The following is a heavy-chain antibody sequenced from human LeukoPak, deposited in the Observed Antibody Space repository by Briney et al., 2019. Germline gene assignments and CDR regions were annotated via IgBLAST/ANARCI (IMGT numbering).Heavy chain of an antibody. CDR2: ISGGSSSV. J-gene: IGHJ4*02. CDR1: GFTVSSNY. V-gene: IGHV3-48*02. Sequence: PGGSLRLSCAVSGFTVSSNYMSWVRQAPGKGVEWVSHISGGSSSVYYADSVKGRFTISRDNAKNSLYLQMNSLRDEDTAVYYCARKYGGYADYWGQGTLVTVSS. D-gene: IGHD5-12*01. CDR3: ARKYGGYADY.